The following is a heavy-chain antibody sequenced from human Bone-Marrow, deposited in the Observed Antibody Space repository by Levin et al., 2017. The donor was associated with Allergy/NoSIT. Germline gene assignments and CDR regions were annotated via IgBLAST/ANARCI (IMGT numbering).Heavy chain of an antibody. CDR3: AGFTSTWYAVY. J-gene: IGHJ6*02. CDR1: GGSISNYY. CDR2: IYHSGGT. D-gene: IGHD6-13*01. V-gene: IGHV4-59*13. Sequence: SETLSLTCTVSGGSISNYYWSWIRQSPGKGLEWIGYIYHSGGTTYNPSLNSRVSISVDKSKNQFSLRLNSVTAADTALYYCAGFTSTWYAVYWGQGTTVTVSS.